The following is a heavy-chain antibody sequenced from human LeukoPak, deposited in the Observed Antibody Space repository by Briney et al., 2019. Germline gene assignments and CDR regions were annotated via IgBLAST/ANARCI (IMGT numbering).Heavy chain of an antibody. CDR3: ARAPGYSSGWQLFDY. J-gene: IGHJ4*02. D-gene: IGHD6-19*01. CDR1: GGTFSSYA. CDR2: IIPIFGTA. Sequence: SVKVSCKASGGTFSSYAISWVRQAPGQGLEWMGRIIPIFGTANYAQKFRGRVTTTTDESTSTAYMELSSLRSEDTAVYYCARAPGYSSGWQLFDYWGRGTLVTVSS. V-gene: IGHV1-69*05.